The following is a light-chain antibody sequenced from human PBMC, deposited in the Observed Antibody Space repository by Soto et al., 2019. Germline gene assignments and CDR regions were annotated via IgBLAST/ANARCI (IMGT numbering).Light chain of an antibody. J-gene: IGKJ2*01. CDR3: RQRETGPLAYT. V-gene: IGKV3-11*01. Sequence: EIVLTQSPATLSLSPGERATLSCRASQSVSSSLAWYQQRPGQAPRLLISDASTRATGIPARFSGSGSGTDFTLTSSILEPEYFAVYYCRQRETGPLAYTFGQGTRLEIK. CDR2: DAS. CDR1: QSVSSS.